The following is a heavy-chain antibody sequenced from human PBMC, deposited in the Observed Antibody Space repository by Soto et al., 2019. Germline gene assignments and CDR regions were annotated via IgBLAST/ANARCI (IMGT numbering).Heavy chain of an antibody. Sequence: QVQLVQSGAEVKKPGSSVKVSCKASGGTFSNYAISWVRQAPGQGLEWMGGITPFFGTANYAQKFQGRVTITADESMSTAYMGLGRLRSEDTVVYYCAQTLGSAVAGPGRFALWGRGTLVTVSS. V-gene: IGHV1-69*12. D-gene: IGHD6-19*01. J-gene: IGHJ2*01. CDR2: ITPFFGTA. CDR3: AQTLGSAVAGPGRFAL. CDR1: GGTFSNYA.